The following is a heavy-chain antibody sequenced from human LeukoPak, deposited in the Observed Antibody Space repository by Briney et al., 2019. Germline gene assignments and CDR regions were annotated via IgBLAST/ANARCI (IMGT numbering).Heavy chain of an antibody. CDR1: GGSISSSSYY. CDR2: IYYSGST. V-gene: IGHV4-39*02. J-gene: IGHJ5*02. Sequence: SETLSLTCTVSGGSISSSSYYWGWIRQPPGKGLEWIGSIYYSGSTYYNPSLKSRVTISVDTSKNQFSLKLSSVTAADTAVYYCARDDPQYWFDPWGQGTLVTVSS. CDR3: ARDDPQYWFDP.